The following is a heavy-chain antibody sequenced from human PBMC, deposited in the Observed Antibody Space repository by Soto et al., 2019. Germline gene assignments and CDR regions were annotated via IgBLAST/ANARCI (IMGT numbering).Heavy chain of an antibody. V-gene: IGHV3-15*01. D-gene: IGHD6-13*01. CDR1: GFTFSKAW. CDR3: TTVPLCSHSYYGMDV. J-gene: IGHJ6*02. CDR2: IKSMTDGGTT. Sequence: PGGSLRLSCTASGFTFSKAWMSWVRQAPGKGLDWVGRIKSMTDGGTTDHAAPVKGRFAISRDDLKNTLYLQMNTLKTEDTAVYYCTTVPLCSHSYYGMDVWGQGTTVTVSS.